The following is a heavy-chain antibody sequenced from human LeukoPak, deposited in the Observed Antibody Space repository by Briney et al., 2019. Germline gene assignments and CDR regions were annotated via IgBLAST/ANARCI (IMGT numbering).Heavy chain of an antibody. J-gene: IGHJ4*02. CDR3: ARGGGYYGIDY. CDR2: IYSAGNT. D-gene: IGHD3-10*01. Sequence: GGSLRLSCAASGFTVDSNYMNWVRQAPGKGLEWVSVIYSAGNTYYADSVKGRFTISRDNYKNTLYLQMNSLRPEDRGVYYCARGGGYYGIDYWGQGTLVTVSS. V-gene: IGHV3-66*02. CDR1: GFTVDSNY.